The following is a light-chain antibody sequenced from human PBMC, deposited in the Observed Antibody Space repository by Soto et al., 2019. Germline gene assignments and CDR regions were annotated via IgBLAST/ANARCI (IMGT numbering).Light chain of an antibody. CDR3: SSYTSSSTRV. Sequence: QSALTQPASVSGSPGQSITISCTGTSSDVGGYNYVSWYQQYPGKAPKLMIYDVKNRPSGVSNRFTGSNSGNTASLTISGLQSEDEADYYCSSYTSSSTRVFGTGTKLTVL. CDR1: SSDVGGYNY. V-gene: IGLV2-14*01. CDR2: DVK. J-gene: IGLJ1*01.